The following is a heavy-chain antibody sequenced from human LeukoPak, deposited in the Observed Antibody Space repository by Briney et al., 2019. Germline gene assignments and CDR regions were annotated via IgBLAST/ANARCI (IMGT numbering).Heavy chain of an antibody. Sequence: GGSLRLSCAASGFTFSSYSMNWVRQAPGKGLEWVSYISSSSSTIYYADSVKGRFTISRDNAKNSLYLQMNSLRAEDTAVYYCAKETPLQPADYWGQGTLVTVSS. D-gene: IGHD2-15*01. CDR3: AKETPLQPADY. CDR2: ISSSSSTI. V-gene: IGHV3-48*01. CDR1: GFTFSSYS. J-gene: IGHJ4*02.